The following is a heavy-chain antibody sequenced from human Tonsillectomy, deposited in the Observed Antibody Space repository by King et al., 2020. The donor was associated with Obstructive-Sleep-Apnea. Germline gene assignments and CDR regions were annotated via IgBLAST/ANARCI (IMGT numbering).Heavy chain of an antibody. CDR2: INYSGST. CDR3: ARLRSVAGTRTPSFDV. Sequence: QLQESGPGLVKPSETLSLTCAVSGGSISSHYWSWIRQPPGKGLEWIGYINYSGSTNYNPSLKSRVTISLDTSKNQFSLRLRSVTAADTAVYYCARLRSVAGTRTPSFDVWGQGPLVTVSS. D-gene: IGHD6-19*01. V-gene: IGHV4-59*08. J-gene: IGHJ3*01. CDR1: GGSISSHY.